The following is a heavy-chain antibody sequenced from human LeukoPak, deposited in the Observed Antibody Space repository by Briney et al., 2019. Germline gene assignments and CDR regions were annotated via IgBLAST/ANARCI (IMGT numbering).Heavy chain of an antibody. J-gene: IGHJ5*02. V-gene: IGHV3-30-3*01. CDR3: ARGSIVVVTAKGWFDP. Sequence: GGSLRLSCAASGFTFSSYWMHWVRQAPGKGLEWVAVISYDGSNKYYADSVKGRFTISRDNSKNTLYLQMNSLRAEDTAVYYCARGSIVVVTAKGWFDPWGQGTLVTVSS. D-gene: IGHD2-21*02. CDR2: ISYDGSNK. CDR1: GFTFSSYW.